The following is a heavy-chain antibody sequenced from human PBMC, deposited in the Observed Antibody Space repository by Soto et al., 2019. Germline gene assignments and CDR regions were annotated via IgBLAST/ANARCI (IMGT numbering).Heavy chain of an antibody. CDR1: GCTLRAYP. Sequence: VVSMRLSCVASGCTLRAYPMRWVRQATGKGLEWVAVIWYDGSNKYYADSVKGRFTISRDNSKNTVYLQMNSLRAEDMAVYYRARAATQAEPYVSDYLGNGTFVTVSS. J-gene: IGHJ4*01. CDR2: IWYDGSNK. CDR3: ARAATQAEPYVSDY. D-gene: IGHD3-16*01. V-gene: IGHV3-33*08.